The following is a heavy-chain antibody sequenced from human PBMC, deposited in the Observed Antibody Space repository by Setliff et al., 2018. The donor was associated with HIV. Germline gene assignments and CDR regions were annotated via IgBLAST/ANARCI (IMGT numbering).Heavy chain of an antibody. D-gene: IGHD3-3*01. CDR1: GYTFTGYY. CDR3: ARDATYHNFWSGYEEAFDI. V-gene: IGHV1-2*02. CDR2: INPNSGDT. J-gene: IGHJ3*02. Sequence: ASVKVSCKASGYTFTGYYVHWVRQAPGQGPEWMGWINPNSGDTNYAQKFQGRVSMTRDTSIFTAYMELSSLRSEDTAIYYCARDATYHNFWSGYEEAFDIWGQGTMVTVSS.